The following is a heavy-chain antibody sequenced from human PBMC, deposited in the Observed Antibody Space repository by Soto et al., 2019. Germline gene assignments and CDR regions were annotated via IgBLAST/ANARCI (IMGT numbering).Heavy chain of an antibody. Sequence: SLRLSCAASGFTFTSYSMNWVRQAPGQGLEWVSYITSKSTTIKYADSVKGRFTVSRDNAKNSLYLQLNSLRDEDTAVYYCAREMGACSDSSCYPGPYDSWGQGTLVTVSS. CDR2: ITSKSTTI. V-gene: IGHV3-48*02. J-gene: IGHJ5*02. CDR3: AREMGACSDSSCYPGPYDS. D-gene: IGHD3-16*01. CDR1: GFTFTSYS.